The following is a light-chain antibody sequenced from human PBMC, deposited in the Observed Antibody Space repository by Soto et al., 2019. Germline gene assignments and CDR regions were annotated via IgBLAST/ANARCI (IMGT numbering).Light chain of an antibody. V-gene: IGKV1-6*01. J-gene: IGKJ2*01. CDR3: LQGYNYPYI. CDR2: AAS. Sequence: AVQMTQSPSSLSASVGYRVTITCLASQVIRNDLGWYQQKPGKAPKLLIYAASSLQSGVPSRFSGSGSGTDFTLTISSLQPEDFATYYCLQGYNYPYIFGQGTKVDIK. CDR1: QVIRND.